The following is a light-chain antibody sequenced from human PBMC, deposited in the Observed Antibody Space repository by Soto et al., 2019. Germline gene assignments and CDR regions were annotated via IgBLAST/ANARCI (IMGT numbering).Light chain of an antibody. J-gene: IGLJ3*02. V-gene: IGLV2-14*01. CDR2: EVN. CDR1: SSDVGNYNY. Sequence: QSALTQPASVSGSPGQSITISCTGTSSDVGNYNYVSWYQQHPGKAPKLMIYEVNNRPSGVSNRFSGSKSGNTASLTISGLQAEDEADYYCQAYDNSLGVFVLFGGGTKLTVL. CDR3: QAYDNSLGVFVL.